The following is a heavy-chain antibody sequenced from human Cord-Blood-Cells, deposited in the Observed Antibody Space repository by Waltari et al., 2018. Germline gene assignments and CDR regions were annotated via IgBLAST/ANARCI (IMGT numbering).Heavy chain of an antibody. CDR3: TRRENFDY. J-gene: IGHJ4*02. CDR2: IRSKANSYAT. Sequence: EVQLVESGGGLVQPGGSLKLSCAASGFTFSGPPMPGVRQASGKGLEWVGRIRSKANSYATAYAASVKGRFTISRDDSKNTAYLQMNSLKTEDTAVYYCTRRENFDYWGQGTLVTVSS. CDR1: GFTFSGPP. V-gene: IGHV3-73*02.